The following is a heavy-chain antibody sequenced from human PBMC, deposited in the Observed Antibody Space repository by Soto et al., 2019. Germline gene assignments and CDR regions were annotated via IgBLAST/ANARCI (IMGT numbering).Heavy chain of an antibody. CDR3: ARQEYCTNGVCSHYYYYYYMDV. CDR2: IYYSGST. Sequence: PSETLSLTCTVSGVSIDNFFWSWIRQTPGKGLEWIGSIYYSGSTYYNPSLKSRVTISVDTSKNQFSLKLSSVTAADTAVYYCARQEYCTNGVCSHYYYYYYMDVWGKGTTVTVSS. J-gene: IGHJ6*03. V-gene: IGHV4-59*05. D-gene: IGHD2-8*01. CDR1: GVSIDNFF.